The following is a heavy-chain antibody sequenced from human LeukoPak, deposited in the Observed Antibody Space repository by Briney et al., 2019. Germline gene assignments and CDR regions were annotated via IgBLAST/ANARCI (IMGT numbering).Heavy chain of an antibody. D-gene: IGHD3-3*01. CDR1: GYTFTGYY. V-gene: IGHV1-2*02. J-gene: IGHJ6*03. CDR3: ARDRGYYDFSDYYYYMDV. CDR2: INPNSGGT. Sequence: GASVKVSCKASGYTFTGYYMHWVRQAPGQGLEWMGWINPNSGGTNYAQKFQGRVTTTRDTSISTAYMELSRLRSDDTAVYYCARDRGYYDFSDYYYYMDVWGKGTTVTVSS.